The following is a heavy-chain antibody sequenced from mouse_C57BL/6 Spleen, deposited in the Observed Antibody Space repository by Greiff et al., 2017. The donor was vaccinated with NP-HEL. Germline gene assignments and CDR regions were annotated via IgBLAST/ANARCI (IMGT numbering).Heavy chain of an antibody. CDR2: IYPGDGDT. D-gene: IGHD1-1*01. J-gene: IGHJ3*01. CDR1: GYAFSSSW. V-gene: IGHV1-82*01. CDR3: ARPGYYYGSSSFAY. Sequence: VKLQESGPELVKPGASVKISCKASGYAFSSSWMNWVKQRPGKGLEWIGRIYPGDGDTNYNGKFKGKATLTADKSSSTAYMQLSSLTSEDSAVYFCARPGYYYGSSSFAYWGQGTLVTVSA.